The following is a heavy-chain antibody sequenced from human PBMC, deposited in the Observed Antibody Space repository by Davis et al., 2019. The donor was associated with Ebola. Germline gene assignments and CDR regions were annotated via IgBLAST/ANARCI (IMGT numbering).Heavy chain of an antibody. CDR3: AKGEATPEY. Sequence: GESLKISCAASGFTFRNYAMTWVRQAPGKRLEWVSAIGGGDGSTYYSDSVRGRFTISRDNSKSTVFLQMNSLRVEDTAIYYCAKGEATPEYWGQGTLVSVSS. CDR2: IGGGDGST. J-gene: IGHJ4*02. D-gene: IGHD5-12*01. V-gene: IGHV3-23*01. CDR1: GFTFRNYA.